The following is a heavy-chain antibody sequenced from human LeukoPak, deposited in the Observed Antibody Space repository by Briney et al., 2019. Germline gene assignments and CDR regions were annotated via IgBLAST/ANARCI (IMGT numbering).Heavy chain of an antibody. CDR1: GFTFSTHG. CDR2: ISSSGSTI. V-gene: IGHV3-48*04. J-gene: IGHJ6*04. CDR3: AELGITMIGGV. D-gene: IGHD3-10*02. Sequence: GGTLRLSCAGSGFTFSTHGMNWVRQAPGKGLEWVSYISSSGSTIYYADSVKGRFTISRDNAKNSLYLQMNSLRAEDTAVYYCAELGITMIGGVWGKGTTVTISS.